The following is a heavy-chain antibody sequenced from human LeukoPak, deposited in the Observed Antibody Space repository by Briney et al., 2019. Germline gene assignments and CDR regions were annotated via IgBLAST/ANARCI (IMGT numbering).Heavy chain of an antibody. J-gene: IGHJ4*02. CDR1: GFTFSNYW. Sequence: GGSLRLSCAASGFTFSNYWMSWVRQAPGKGLEWVANINQDGSEKYYVDSVTGRFTVSRDNAKNSLYLQMNSLRAEDTAVYYCAREQDHYGAGKSEFDYWGQGTLVTVSS. D-gene: IGHD4-17*01. CDR3: AREQDHYGAGKSEFDY. CDR2: INQDGSEK. V-gene: IGHV3-7*01.